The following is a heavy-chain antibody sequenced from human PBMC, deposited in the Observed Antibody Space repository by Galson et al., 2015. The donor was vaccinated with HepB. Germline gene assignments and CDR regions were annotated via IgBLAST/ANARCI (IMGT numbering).Heavy chain of an antibody. D-gene: IGHD6-13*01. Sequence: SLRLSCAASGFTFSGYAIHWVRQASGKGPEWVGRIGSKANNYATKYVASLKGRFIISRDDSKNTAYLHINSLKIEDTAVYYCTRWGDLSGYSSSWGKGTLVTVSS. CDR3: TRWGDLSGYSSS. CDR2: IGSKANNYAT. CDR1: GFTFSGYA. J-gene: IGHJ4*02. V-gene: IGHV3-73*01.